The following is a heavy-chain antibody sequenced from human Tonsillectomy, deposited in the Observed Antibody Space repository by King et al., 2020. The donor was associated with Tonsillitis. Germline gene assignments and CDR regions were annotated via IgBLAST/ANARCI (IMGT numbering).Heavy chain of an antibody. Sequence: VQLQESGPGLVKPSETLSLTCTVSGGSISSYYWSWIRQPPGKGLEWIGYIYYSGSTNYNPSLKSRVTISVDTSKNQFSLKLNSVTAADTAVYYCARAAYWSVYWFDPWGQGTLVTVSS. CDR2: IYYSGST. D-gene: IGHD1-14*01. CDR1: GGSISSYY. J-gene: IGHJ5*02. CDR3: ARAAYWSVYWFDP. V-gene: IGHV4-59*01.